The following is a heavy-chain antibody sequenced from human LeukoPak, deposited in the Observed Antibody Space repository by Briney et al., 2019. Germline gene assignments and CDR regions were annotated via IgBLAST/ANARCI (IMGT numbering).Heavy chain of an antibody. J-gene: IGHJ4*02. V-gene: IGHV4-34*01. CDR1: GGSFSGYY. D-gene: IGHD6-13*01. CDR3: ARALAAAGPGDYYFDY. Sequence: PSETLSLTCAVYGGSFSGYYWSWIRQPPGKGLEWIGEINHSGSTNYNPSLKSRVTISVDTSKNQFSLKLSSVTAADTAVYYCARALAAAGPGDYYFDYWGQGTLVTVSS. CDR2: INHSGST.